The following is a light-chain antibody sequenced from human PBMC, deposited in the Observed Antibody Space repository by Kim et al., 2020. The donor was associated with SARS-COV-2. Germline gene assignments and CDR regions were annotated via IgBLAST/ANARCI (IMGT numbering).Light chain of an antibody. Sequence: LQVTQSPSTLSASVGDRVTITCRASQSISGWLAWYQHKPGKAPKLLIYHASTLQGGVPSRFSGSGSGTEFTLTINNLQPDDFATYYCQHLGTFGLGTKVDIK. V-gene: IGKV1-5*01. CDR3: QHLGT. J-gene: IGKJ1*01. CDR1: QSISGW. CDR2: HAS.